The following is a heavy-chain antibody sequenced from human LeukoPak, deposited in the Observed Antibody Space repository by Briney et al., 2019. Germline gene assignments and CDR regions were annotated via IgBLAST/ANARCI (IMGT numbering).Heavy chain of an antibody. CDR3: ARAGVSGWYSSLMYYYYMDV. V-gene: IGHV3-64*01. J-gene: IGHJ6*03. Sequence: PGGSLRLSCAASGFTFRSYAMHWLRQAPGKGLEYVSAISRNGGSKYYANSVKGRFTIPRDNSKNTLYFQMGSLRAEDMAVYYCARAGVSGWYSSLMYYYYMDVWGKGTTVTISS. D-gene: IGHD6-19*01. CDR1: GFTFRSYA. CDR2: ISRNGGSK.